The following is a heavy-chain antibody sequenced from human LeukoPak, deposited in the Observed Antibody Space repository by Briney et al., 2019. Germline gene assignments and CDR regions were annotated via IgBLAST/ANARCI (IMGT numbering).Heavy chain of an antibody. V-gene: IGHV3-48*01. CDR1: GFTFSSYS. CDR3: ARDQVAGTSNWFDP. J-gene: IGHJ5*02. D-gene: IGHD6-19*01. CDR2: ISSGSSTI. Sequence: GGSLRLSCAASGFTFSSYSTNWVRQAPGKGLEWVSYISSGSSTIYYADSVKGRFTISRDNAKNSLYLQMNSLRAEDTAVYYCARDQVAGTSNWFDPWGQGTLVTVSS.